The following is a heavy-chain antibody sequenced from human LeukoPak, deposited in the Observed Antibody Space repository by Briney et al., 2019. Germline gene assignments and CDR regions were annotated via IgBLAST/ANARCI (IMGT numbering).Heavy chain of an antibody. J-gene: IGHJ5*02. CDR3: ARVPVAAAGTSFWFDP. D-gene: IGHD6-13*01. CDR1: GFTVSSNY. Sequence: PGGSLRLSCAASGFTVSSNYMSWVRQAPGKGLEWVSVIYSGGSTYYADSVKGRFTISRDNSKNTLYLQMNSLRAEDTAVYYCARVPVAAAGTSFWFDPWGQGTLVTVSS. V-gene: IGHV3-66*01. CDR2: IYSGGST.